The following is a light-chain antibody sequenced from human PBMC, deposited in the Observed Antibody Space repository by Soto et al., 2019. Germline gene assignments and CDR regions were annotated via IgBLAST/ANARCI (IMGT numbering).Light chain of an antibody. Sequence: QSALTQPRSVSGSPGQSVTISCTGTSSDIGGYTYVSWYQQHPGKAPKVIIYDVSERPSGVPDRFSGSKSGNTASLTISGLQPEDEADYYCCSFAGPQSFEVXGEGTNVTIL. J-gene: IGLJ1*01. CDR2: DVS. V-gene: IGLV2-11*01. CDR1: SSDIGGYTY. CDR3: CSFAGPQSFEV.